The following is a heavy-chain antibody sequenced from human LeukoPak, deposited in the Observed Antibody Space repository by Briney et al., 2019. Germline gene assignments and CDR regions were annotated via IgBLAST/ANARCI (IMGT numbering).Heavy chain of an antibody. J-gene: IGHJ4*02. D-gene: IGHD3-10*01. Sequence: ASVKVSCKASGYTFTDYYIHWVRQVPGQGLEWMGWINPHSGGTNYAQNFQDRVTMTRDTSISTAYMDLSRLRSDDTAVYYCARGSWFGDLLYAQPAYYFDYWGQGTLVTVSS. CDR3: ARGSWFGDLLYAQPAYYFDY. CDR1: GYTFTDYY. CDR2: INPHSGGT. V-gene: IGHV1-2*02.